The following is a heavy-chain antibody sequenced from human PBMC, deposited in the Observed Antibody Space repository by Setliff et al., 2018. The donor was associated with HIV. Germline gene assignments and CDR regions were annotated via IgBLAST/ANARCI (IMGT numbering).Heavy chain of an antibody. CDR1: GYTSNNYG. CDR3: ARGKTWLRFLDY. D-gene: IGHD5-12*01. Sequence: ASVKVSCKASGYTSNNYGISWVRQAPGQGLEWMGWINTHSGYTNYAQNAQGRVTVTMDTSTSTAYMELRSLKSDDTAVYYCARGKTWLRFLDYWGQGTLVTVSS. V-gene: IGHV1-18*01. J-gene: IGHJ4*02. CDR2: INTHSGYT.